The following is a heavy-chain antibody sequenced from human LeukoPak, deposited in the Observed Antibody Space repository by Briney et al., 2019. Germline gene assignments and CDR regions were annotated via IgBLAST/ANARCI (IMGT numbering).Heavy chain of an antibody. D-gene: IGHD2-21*02. Sequence: GESLKISCKGSGYSFTSYWIGWVRQMPGKGLDCMGIIYPGDSDTRYSPSFQGQVTISADKSISTAYLQWSSLKASDTAMYYCARLAYCGGDCYSASPDYWGQGTLVTVSS. J-gene: IGHJ4*02. CDR3: ARLAYCGGDCYSASPDY. CDR2: IYPGDSDT. CDR1: GYSFTSYW. V-gene: IGHV5-51*01.